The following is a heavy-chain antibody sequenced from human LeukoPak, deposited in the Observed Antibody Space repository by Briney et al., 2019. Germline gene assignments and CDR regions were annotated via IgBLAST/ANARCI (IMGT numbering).Heavy chain of an antibody. Sequence: GGSLRLSCAASGFTFRNYGMHWVRQAPGKGLEWVAVISYDGGTQSFADSVKGRFTISRDNSKNTVYLQMNSLRGDDTAVYYCAKDRGSYYREFDYSGQGSPVTASS. V-gene: IGHV3-30*19. D-gene: IGHD1-26*01. CDR2: ISYDGGTQ. CDR3: AKDRGSYYREFDY. CDR1: GFTFRNYG. J-gene: IGHJ4*02.